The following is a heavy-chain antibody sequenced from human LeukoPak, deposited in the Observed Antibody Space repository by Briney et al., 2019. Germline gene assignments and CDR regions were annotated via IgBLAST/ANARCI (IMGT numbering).Heavy chain of an antibody. J-gene: IGHJ3*02. CDR2: IYYSGST. Sequence: SETLSLTCTVSGGSISSSSYYWGWIRQPPGKGLEWIGSIYYSGSTYYNPSLKSRVTISVDTSKNQFSLKLSSVTAADTAVYYCAIGRYYYDSSGYQSDDAFDIWGQGTMVTVSS. CDR3: AIGRYYYDSSGYQSDDAFDI. CDR1: GGSISSSSYY. D-gene: IGHD3-22*01. V-gene: IGHV4-39*01.